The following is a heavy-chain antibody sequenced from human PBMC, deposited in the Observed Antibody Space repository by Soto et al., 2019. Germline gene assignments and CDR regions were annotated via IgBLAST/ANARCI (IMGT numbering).Heavy chain of an antibody. Sequence: SETLSLTCTVSNGSVNSDTYYWTWIRQPPGKGLEWIGCVYYTGGTNYKSSLKSRLTISIDTSKNQFSLNLSSVTAADTAVYYCVGAVGPGLAAYFDPWGQGTLVTVSS. CDR1: NGSVNSDTYY. V-gene: IGHV4-61*01. CDR2: VYYTGGT. CDR3: VGAVGPGLAAYFDP. D-gene: IGHD2-15*01. J-gene: IGHJ4*02.